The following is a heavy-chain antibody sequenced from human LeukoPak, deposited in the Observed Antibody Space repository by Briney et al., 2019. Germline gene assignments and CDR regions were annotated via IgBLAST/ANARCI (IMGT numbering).Heavy chain of an antibody. Sequence: ASVKVSCKASGYTFTSYYMHWVRQAPGQGLEWMGIINPSGGGTNYAQKFQGRVTMTRDTSISTAYMELSRLRSDDTAVYYCARIPRTTRYFDYWGQGTLVTVSS. CDR1: GYTFTSYY. CDR2: INPSGGGT. V-gene: IGHV1-2*02. D-gene: IGHD2-15*01. J-gene: IGHJ4*02. CDR3: ARIPRTTRYFDY.